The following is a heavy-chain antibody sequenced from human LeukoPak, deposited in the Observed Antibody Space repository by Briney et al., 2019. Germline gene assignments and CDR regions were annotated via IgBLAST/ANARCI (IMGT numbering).Heavy chain of an antibody. Sequence: SETLSLTCTVSGGSISSSSYYWGWIRQPPGKGLEWIGSIYYSGSTYYNPSLKSRVTISVDTSKNQFSLKLSSVTAADTAVYYCASGRITMIVVVIPFDYWGQGTLVTVSS. V-gene: IGHV4-39*07. J-gene: IGHJ4*02. CDR2: IYYSGST. CDR1: GGSISSSSYY. CDR3: ASGRITMIVVVIPFDY. D-gene: IGHD3-22*01.